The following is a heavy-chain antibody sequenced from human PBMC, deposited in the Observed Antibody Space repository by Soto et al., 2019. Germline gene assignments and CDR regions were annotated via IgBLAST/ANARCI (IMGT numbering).Heavy chain of an antibody. V-gene: IGHV4-31*03. Sequence: PSETLSLTCTVYGDSVSSGDAYWSWIRQHPGKGLEWIGYIYYSGSANYTPSLKSRLTISLDTSQNQVSLRLSSVTAADTAVYYCARLNFRYYKIISYPFDYRGRRTPVPVSS. CDR1: GDSVSSGDAY. D-gene: IGHD3-10*01. CDR2: IYYSGSA. J-gene: IGHJ4*02. CDR3: ARLNFRYYKIISYPFDY.